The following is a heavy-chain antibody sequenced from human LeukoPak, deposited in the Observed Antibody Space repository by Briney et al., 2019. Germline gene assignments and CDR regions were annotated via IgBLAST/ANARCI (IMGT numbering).Heavy chain of an antibody. D-gene: IGHD1-26*01. CDR1: GFTFSSYG. CDR3: AKDWDWELLIFDY. Sequence: GGSLRLSCAASGFTFSSYGMSWVRQAPGKGLEWVSAISGSGGSTYYADSVKGRFTISRDNSKNTLYLQMNSLRAEDTAVYYCAKDWDWELLIFDYWGQGTLVAVSS. J-gene: IGHJ4*02. CDR2: ISGSGGST. V-gene: IGHV3-23*01.